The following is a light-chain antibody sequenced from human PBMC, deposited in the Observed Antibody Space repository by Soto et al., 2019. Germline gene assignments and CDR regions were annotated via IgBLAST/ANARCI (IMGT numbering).Light chain of an antibody. J-gene: IGKJ1*01. Sequence: AIQLTQSPSSLSASIGDRVTITCRASQGVRNDLAWYQQKPGKAPTVLIYAASSLQSGVPSRFSGSGSGTDFTLTISSLQSEDFAVYYCQQYNNWPTFGQGTKVEIK. CDR2: AAS. CDR3: QQYNNWPT. CDR1: QGVRND. V-gene: IGKV1-6*01.